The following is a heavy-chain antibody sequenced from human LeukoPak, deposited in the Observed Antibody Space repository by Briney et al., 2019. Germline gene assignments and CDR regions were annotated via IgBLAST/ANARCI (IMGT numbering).Heavy chain of an antibody. J-gene: IGHJ4*02. Sequence: GGSLRLSCAASGFTFSSYVMHGVRQAPGKGLEWVAVISYDGSNKYYADSVKGRFTISRDNSKNTLYLKMNSLRAEDTAVYYCARAHIWAAAGMGDYWGQGTLVTVSS. CDR2: ISYDGSNK. CDR3: ARAHIWAAAGMGDY. D-gene: IGHD6-13*01. CDR1: GFTFSSYV. V-gene: IGHV3-30*04.